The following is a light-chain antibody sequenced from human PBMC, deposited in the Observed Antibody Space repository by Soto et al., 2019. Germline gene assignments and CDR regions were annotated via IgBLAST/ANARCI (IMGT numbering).Light chain of an antibody. CDR1: QSVRSSH. J-gene: IGKJ5*01. V-gene: IGKV3-20*01. CDR2: GAS. Sequence: EIVLTQSPGTLSLSPGERATLSCRASQSVRSSHLAWYQQKPGQAPRPLIYGASSRAAGIPDRFSGSGSETDFTLIINRLEPEDFAVYSCQQYGSSRSITFGQGTRLEIK. CDR3: QQYGSSRSIT.